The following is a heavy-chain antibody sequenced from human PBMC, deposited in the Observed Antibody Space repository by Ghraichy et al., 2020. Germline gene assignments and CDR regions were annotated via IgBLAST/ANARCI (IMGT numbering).Heavy chain of an antibody. J-gene: IGHJ6*02. CDR1: GGSISSYY. CDR2: IYYSGST. D-gene: IGHD6-6*01. V-gene: IGHV4-59*01. Sequence: SETLSLTCTVSGGSISSYYWSWIRQPPGKGLEWIGYIYYSGSTNYNPSLKSRVTISVDTSKNQFSLKLSSVTAADTAVYYCARAPRVIIAARPDLYYYYYGMDVWGQGTTVTVSS. CDR3: ARAPRVIIAARPDLYYYYYGMDV.